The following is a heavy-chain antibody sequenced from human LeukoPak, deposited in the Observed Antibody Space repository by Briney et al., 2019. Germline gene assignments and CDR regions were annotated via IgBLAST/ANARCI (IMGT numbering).Heavy chain of an antibody. CDR3: ARAQHDYGDYYYYMDV. CDR1: GYTFTSYG. Sequence: ASLKVSCKASGYTFTSYGISWVRQAPGQGLEWMGLINPSGGSTSYAQKFQGRVTMTRDMSTSTVYMELSSLRSEDTAVYYCARAQHDYGDYYYYMDVWGKGTTVTVSS. V-gene: IGHV1-46*01. CDR2: INPSGGST. J-gene: IGHJ6*03. D-gene: IGHD4-17*01.